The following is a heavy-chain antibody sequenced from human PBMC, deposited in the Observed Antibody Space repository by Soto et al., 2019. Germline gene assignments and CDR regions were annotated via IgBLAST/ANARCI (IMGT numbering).Heavy chain of an antibody. J-gene: IGHJ6*02. D-gene: IGHD6-19*01. CDR2: IYYSGST. CDR1: GGSISSYY. V-gene: IGHV4-59*01. CDR3: ARDKYSSGWYRDHYYYGMDV. Sequence: PSETLSLTCTVSGGSISSYYWSWIRQPPGKGLEWIGYIYYSGSTNYNPSLKSRVTISVDTSKNQFSLKLSPVTAADTAVYYCARDKYSSGWYRDHYYYGMDVWGQGTTVTVSS.